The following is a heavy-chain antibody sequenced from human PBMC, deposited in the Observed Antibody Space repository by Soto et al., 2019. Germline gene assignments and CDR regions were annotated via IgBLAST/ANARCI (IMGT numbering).Heavy chain of an antibody. J-gene: IGHJ6*02. CDR1: GGSISSYY. CDR2: IYTSGST. D-gene: IGHD6-13*01. CDR3: ARDGGYRSSWSAYSYYYGMAV. V-gene: IGHV4-4*07. Sequence: PSETLSLTCTVSGGSISSYYWSWIRQPAGKGLEWIGRIYTSGSTNYNPSLKSRVTMSVDTSKNQFSLKLSSVTAADTAVYYCARDGGYRSSWSAYSYYYGMAVWAQGPTVTVSS.